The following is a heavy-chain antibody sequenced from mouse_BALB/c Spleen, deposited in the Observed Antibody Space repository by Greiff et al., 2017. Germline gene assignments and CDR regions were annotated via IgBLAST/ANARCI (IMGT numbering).Heavy chain of an antibody. D-gene: IGHD2-3*01. CDR1: GFTFSSYA. CDR3: AWENGYYTYWYIDV. J-gene: IGHJ1*01. CDR2: ISSGGSYT. Sequence: EVKLVESGGGLVKPGGSLKLSCAASGFTFSSYAMSWVRQSPEKRLEWVAEISSGGSYTYYPDTVTGRFTLSRDNAKNTLYLKMSSLRSEDTAMYYCAWENGYYTYWYIDVWGAGTTVTVSS. V-gene: IGHV5-9-4*01.